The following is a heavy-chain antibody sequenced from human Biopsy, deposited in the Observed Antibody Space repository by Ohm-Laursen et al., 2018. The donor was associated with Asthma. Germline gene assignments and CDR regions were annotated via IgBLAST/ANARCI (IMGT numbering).Heavy chain of an antibody. CDR1: YGSITSGGYY. CDR3: ARAQDYYDSRGYYRSFDY. D-gene: IGHD3-22*01. Sequence: PSDTLSLTCTVSYGSITSGGYYWTWIRQHPGKGLEWIGFIYYSGSNYYNPSLKSRVSISIDTSKNQFSLKLSSVTAADTAVYYCARAQDYYDSRGYYRSFDYWGQGTLVTVSS. J-gene: IGHJ4*02. CDR2: IYYSGSN. V-gene: IGHV4-31*03.